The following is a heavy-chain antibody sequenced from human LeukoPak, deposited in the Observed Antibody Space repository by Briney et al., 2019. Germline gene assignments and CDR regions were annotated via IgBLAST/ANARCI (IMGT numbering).Heavy chain of an antibody. CDR2: INHSGST. D-gene: IGHD2-15*01. V-gene: IGHV4-34*01. CDR1: GGSFSGYY. Sequence: SETLPLTCAVYGGSFSGYYWSWIRQPPGKGLEWIEEINHSGSTNYNPSLKSRVTISVDTSKNQFSLKLSSVTAADTAVYYCARPRAPTRYCSGGSCPFDYWGQGTLVTVSS. CDR3: ARPRAPTRYCSGGSCPFDY. J-gene: IGHJ4*02.